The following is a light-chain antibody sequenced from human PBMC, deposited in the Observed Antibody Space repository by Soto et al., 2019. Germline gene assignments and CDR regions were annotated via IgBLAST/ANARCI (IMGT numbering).Light chain of an antibody. CDR3: QQYCGPWT. V-gene: IGKV1-5*03. CDR1: QTINNW. CDR2: KVS. Sequence: DFQMTQSPSTLSASVGDRVTITCRASQTINNWLAWYQRKPGQAPKLLIYKVSYLESGVPSRFSGSGSGTEFALTVDSLQPDDAATYYCQQYCGPWTFGQGTKVEIK. J-gene: IGKJ1*01.